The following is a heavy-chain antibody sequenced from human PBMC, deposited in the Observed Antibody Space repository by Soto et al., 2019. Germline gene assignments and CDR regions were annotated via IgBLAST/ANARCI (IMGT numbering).Heavy chain of an antibody. CDR1: GGSFSGYY. CDR3: ARTLLGYCSGGSCVDAFDI. V-gene: IGHV4-34*01. D-gene: IGHD2-15*01. CDR2: INHSGST. Sequence: SETLSLTCAVYGGSFSGYYWSWIRQPPGKGLEWIGEINHSGSTNYNPSLKSRVTVSVDTSKNQFSLKLSSVTAADTAVYYCARTLLGYCSGGSCVDAFDIWGQGTMVTVSS. J-gene: IGHJ3*02.